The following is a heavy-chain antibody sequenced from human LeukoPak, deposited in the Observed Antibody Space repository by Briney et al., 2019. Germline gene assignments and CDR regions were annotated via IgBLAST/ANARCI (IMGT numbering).Heavy chain of an antibody. V-gene: IGHV1-8*03. Sequence: ASVKVSCKASGYTFTSYDINWVRQATGQGLEWMGWMNPNSGNTGYAQKFQGRVTITRNTSISTAYMELSSLRSEDTAVYYCAREIAAAASFDYWGQGTLVTVSS. J-gene: IGHJ4*02. CDR3: AREIAAAASFDY. D-gene: IGHD6-13*01. CDR1: GYTFTSYD. CDR2: MNPNSGNT.